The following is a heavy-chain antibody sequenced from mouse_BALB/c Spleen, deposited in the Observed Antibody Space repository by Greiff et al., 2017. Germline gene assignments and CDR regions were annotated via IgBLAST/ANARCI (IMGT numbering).Heavy chain of an antibody. D-gene: IGHD1-1*01. CDR3: ARWHYYGSPYAMDY. CDR2: ISYSGST. Sequence: EVKLQESGPGLVKPSQSLSLTCTVTGYSITSDYAWNWIRQFPGNKLEWMGYISYSGSTSYNPSLKSRISITRDTSKNQFFLQLNSVTTEDTATYYCARWHYYGSPYAMDYWGQGTSVTVSS. J-gene: IGHJ4*01. CDR1: GYSITSDYA. V-gene: IGHV3-2*02.